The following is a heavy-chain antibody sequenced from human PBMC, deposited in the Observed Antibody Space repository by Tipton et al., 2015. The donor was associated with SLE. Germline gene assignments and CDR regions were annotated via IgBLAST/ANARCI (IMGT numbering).Heavy chain of an antibody. J-gene: IGHJ6*03. Sequence: TLSLTCTVSRGSISSDDYYWTWIRQHPGKGLEWIGYISYSGSTNFHPSLKSRVTMSVDASKNHFSLRLSSVTAADTAVYYCAREPVYYYYYMDAWGKGTTVTVSS. CDR3: AREPVYYYYYMDA. V-gene: IGHV4-31*03. CDR2: ISYSGST. CDR1: RGSISSDDYY.